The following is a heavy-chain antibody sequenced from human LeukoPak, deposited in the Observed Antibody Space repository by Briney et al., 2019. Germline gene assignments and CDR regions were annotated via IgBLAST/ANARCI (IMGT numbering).Heavy chain of an antibody. CDR3: ARFPEGSNTWSIDF. Sequence: GRSLRLSCAASGFTLSSYSMNWVRQAPGKGLEWVSSISSSSGYVFYADSMKGRFTVSRDNSKNSLYLQMNTLRAADTAVYYCARFPEGSNTWSIDFWGQGALVSVSS. V-gene: IGHV3-21*01. J-gene: IGHJ4*02. CDR1: GFTLSSYS. CDR2: ISSSSGYV. D-gene: IGHD2-15*01.